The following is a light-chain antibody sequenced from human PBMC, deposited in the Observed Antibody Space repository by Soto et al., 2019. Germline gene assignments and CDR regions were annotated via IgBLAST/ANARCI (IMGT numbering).Light chain of an antibody. V-gene: IGKV3-11*01. CDR3: QQRSYWPT. CDR1: QSVSSY. Sequence: EIVLTQSPATLSLSPGERATLSCRASQSVSSYLAWYQQKPGQAPRLLIYDASNRATGIPARFSGSGSGTDFILTISSLEPEDFAVYYCQQRSYWPTFGGGTKVEIK. J-gene: IGKJ4*01. CDR2: DAS.